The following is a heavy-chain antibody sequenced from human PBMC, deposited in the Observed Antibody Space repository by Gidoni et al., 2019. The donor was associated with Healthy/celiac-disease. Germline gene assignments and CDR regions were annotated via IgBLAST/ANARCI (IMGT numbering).Heavy chain of an antibody. CDR2: IYYSGST. J-gene: IGHJ3*02. Sequence: QVQLQESGPGLVKPSETLSLTCTVSGGSVSSGSYYWSWIRQPPGKGLEWIGYIYYSGSTNYNPSLKSRVTISVDTSKNQFSLKLSSVTAADTAVYYCARDLGVTSNDAFDIWGQGTMVTVSS. D-gene: IGHD2-21*02. CDR1: GGSVSSGSYY. V-gene: IGHV4-61*01. CDR3: ARDLGVTSNDAFDI.